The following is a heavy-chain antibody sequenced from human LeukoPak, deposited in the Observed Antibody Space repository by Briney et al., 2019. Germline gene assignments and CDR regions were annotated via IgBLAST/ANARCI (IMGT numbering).Heavy chain of an antibody. V-gene: IGHV3-30*04. D-gene: IGHD3-10*01. CDR3: ARDSGYGSGSYPMPLCFDY. J-gene: IGHJ4*02. CDR2: ISYDGSNK. Sequence: GGSLRLSCAASGFTFSSYAMHWVRQAPGKGLEWVAVISYDGSNKYYADSVKGRFTISRDNSKNTLCLQMNSLRAEDTAVYYCARDSGYGSGSYPMPLCFDYWGQGTLVTVSS. CDR1: GFTFSSYA.